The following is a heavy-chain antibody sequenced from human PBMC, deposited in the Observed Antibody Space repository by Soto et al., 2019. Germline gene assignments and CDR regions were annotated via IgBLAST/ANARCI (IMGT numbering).Heavy chain of an antibody. D-gene: IGHD3-10*01. CDR2: FDPEDGET. CDR3: ASSYGSGYRAFDY. CDR1: GYTLTELS. J-gene: IGHJ4*02. V-gene: IGHV1-24*01. Sequence: ASVKVSCKVSGYTLTELSMHWVRQAPGKGLEWMGGFDPEDGETIYAQKFQGRVTMTEDTSTDTAYMELSSLRSEDTAIYYCASSYGSGYRAFDYWGQGALVTVSS.